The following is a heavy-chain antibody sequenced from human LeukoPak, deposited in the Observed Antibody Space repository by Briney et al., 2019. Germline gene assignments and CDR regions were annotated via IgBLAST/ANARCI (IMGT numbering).Heavy chain of an antibody. J-gene: IGHJ3*01. CDR2: VYYTGNT. CDR1: VDSISYHNYY. CDR3: ARLRAMAGHRGGFDF. D-gene: IGHD6-19*01. Sequence: PWETLSLTCAVSVDSISYHNYYCDWIRPPPGKGLEWIGTVYYTGNTYYNPSLKSRLAISVDTSKNQFSLQLTSMTAADTAVYYCARLRAMAGHRGGFDFWGRGTMVTVSS. V-gene: IGHV4-39*01.